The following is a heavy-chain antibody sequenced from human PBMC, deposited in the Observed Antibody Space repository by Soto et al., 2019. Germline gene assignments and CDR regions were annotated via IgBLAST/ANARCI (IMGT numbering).Heavy chain of an antibody. Sequence: QVQLVQSGAEVKKPGSSVKVSCKASGGTFGSYAFSWVRQAPGQGLEWMGGIIPVSGAAHYAQKFQGRVTITGDESTSTAYMELSSLSSQDTAVYYCATALGCISTSCTRDYWGQGTRVIVSS. V-gene: IGHV1-69*01. J-gene: IGHJ4*02. CDR2: IIPVSGAA. D-gene: IGHD2-8*01. CDR1: GGTFGSYA. CDR3: ATALGCISTSCTRDY.